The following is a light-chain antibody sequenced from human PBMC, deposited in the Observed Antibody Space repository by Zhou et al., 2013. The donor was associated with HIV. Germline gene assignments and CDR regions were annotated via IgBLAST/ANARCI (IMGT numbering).Light chain of an antibody. CDR3: QQYNDYPS. Sequence: TQSPATLSLSPGERATLSCRASQSVGSYLAWYQQKPGKAPKLLIYAASTLQSGVQSRFSGSGSGTDFTLTISCLQSEDFATYYCQQYNDYPSFGGGTKVEV. V-gene: IGKV1-8*01. CDR2: AAS. J-gene: IGKJ4*01. CDR1: QSVGSY.